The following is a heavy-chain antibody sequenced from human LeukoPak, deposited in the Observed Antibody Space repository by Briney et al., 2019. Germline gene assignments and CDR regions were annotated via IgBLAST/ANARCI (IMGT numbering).Heavy chain of an antibody. CDR2: ISPDGNIE. CDR1: GFTFTTFG. J-gene: IGHJ4*02. Sequence: GSLRLSCAAPGFTFTTFGIHWVRQAPDKGLEWVAAISPDGNIEYYTDSVKGRFTISRDNSKNMIYLQMNSLRGEDSAVYYCAKINNDDDYWGQGTLVTVSS. V-gene: IGHV3-30*18. D-gene: IGHD1/OR15-1a*01. CDR3: AKINNDDDY.